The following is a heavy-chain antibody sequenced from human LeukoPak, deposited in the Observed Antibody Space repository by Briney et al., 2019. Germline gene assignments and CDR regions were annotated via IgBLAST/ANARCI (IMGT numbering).Heavy chain of an antibody. CDR2: INHSGST. CDR1: GGSFSGYY. V-gene: IGHV4-34*01. Sequence: PSETLSLTCAVYGGSFSGYYWSWIRQPPGKGLEWIGEINHSGSTNYNPSLKSRVTISVDTSKNQFSLKLSSVTAADTAVYYCACRTTVTYYYYMDVWGKGTTVTVSS. J-gene: IGHJ6*03. D-gene: IGHD4-17*01. CDR3: ACRTTVTYYYYMDV.